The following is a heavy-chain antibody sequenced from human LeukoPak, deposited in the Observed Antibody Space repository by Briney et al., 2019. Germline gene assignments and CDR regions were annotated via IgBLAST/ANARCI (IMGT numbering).Heavy chain of an antibody. V-gene: IGHV3-23*01. CDR2: IGGSYADGRA. D-gene: IGHD3-10*01. CDR3: ARAMVRGVIIRSTNDY. J-gene: IGHJ4*02. CDR1: GFTFRDYT. Sequence: GGSLRLSCAASGFTFRDYTMDWVRRAPGKGLEWVSSIGGSYADGRAYYGDSVKGRFIVSRDDSRNTVFLQMHSLRAEDTAVYYCARAMVRGVIIRSTNDYWGQGALATVSS.